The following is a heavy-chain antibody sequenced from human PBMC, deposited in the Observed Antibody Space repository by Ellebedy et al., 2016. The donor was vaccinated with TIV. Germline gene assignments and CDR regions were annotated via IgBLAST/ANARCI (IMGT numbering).Heavy chain of an antibody. Sequence: MPSETLSLTCTVSGGSINSDYWSWIRQPPGMGLEWIGYIYYNGNPSYNPSLKSRVTMSLDTSKKQFSRKLSSVTAADTATYYCARDVPAIVGAGGFDYWGQGILVTVSS. V-gene: IGHV4-59*01. CDR2: IYYNGNP. CDR1: GGSINSDY. J-gene: IGHJ4*02. CDR3: ARDVPAIVGAGGFDY. D-gene: IGHD1-26*01.